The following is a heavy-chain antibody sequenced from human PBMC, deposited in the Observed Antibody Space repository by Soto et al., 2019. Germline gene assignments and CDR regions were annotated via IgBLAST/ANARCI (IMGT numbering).Heavy chain of an antibody. D-gene: IGHD5-18*01. CDR1: GFTFSSYG. V-gene: IGHV3-33*01. Sequence: QVQLVESGGGVVQPGRSLRLSCAASGFTFSSYGMHWVRQAPGKGLEWVAVIWYDGSNKYYADSVKGRFTISRDNSKNPLYLQMNSLRAEDTAVYYCARGVDTAIQLLNYYYYGMDVWGQGTTVTVSS. J-gene: IGHJ6*02. CDR2: IWYDGSNK. CDR3: ARGVDTAIQLLNYYYYGMDV.